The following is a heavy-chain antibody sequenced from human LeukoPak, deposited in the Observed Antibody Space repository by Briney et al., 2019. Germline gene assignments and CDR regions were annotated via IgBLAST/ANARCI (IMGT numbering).Heavy chain of an antibody. J-gene: IGHJ6*02. Sequence: GGSLRLSCAASGFTFSTYAMHWVRQAPGKGLEWVAVISYDGSNKYCADSVKGRFTISRDNSKNTLYLQMNSLRAEDTAVYYCAKVGWLFAYYYGMDVWGQGTTVTVSS. V-gene: IGHV3-30*18. CDR2: ISYDGSNK. D-gene: IGHD3-22*01. CDR3: AKVGWLFAYYYGMDV. CDR1: GFTFSTYA.